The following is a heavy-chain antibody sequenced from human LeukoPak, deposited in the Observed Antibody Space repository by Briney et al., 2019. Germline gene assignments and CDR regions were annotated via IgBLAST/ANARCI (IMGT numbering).Heavy chain of an antibody. CDR1: GFTFDDYA. V-gene: IGHV3-9*01. Sequence: GGSLRLSCAASGFTFDDYAMHWVRQAPGKGLEWVSGITWNSGSIGYADSVKGRFTISRDNAKNSLYLQMNSLRAEDTALYYCAKSRLYDFSGSLDYWGQGTLVTVSS. CDR2: ITWNSGSI. CDR3: AKSRLYDFSGSLDY. J-gene: IGHJ4*02. D-gene: IGHD3-10*01.